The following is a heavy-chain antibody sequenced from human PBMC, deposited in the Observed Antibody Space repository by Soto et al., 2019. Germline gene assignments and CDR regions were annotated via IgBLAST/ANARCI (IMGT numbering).Heavy chain of an antibody. D-gene: IGHD6-19*01. Sequence: SETLSLTCAVYGGSFSGYYWSWIRQPPGKGLEWIGEINHSGSTNYNPSLKSRVTISVDTSKNQFSLKLSSVTAADTAVYYCARNDFKPGKEVIPYYYSYMAVWGKGTTVPVSS. CDR1: GGSFSGYY. J-gene: IGHJ6*03. V-gene: IGHV4-34*01. CDR2: INHSGST. CDR3: ARNDFKPGKEVIPYYYSYMAV.